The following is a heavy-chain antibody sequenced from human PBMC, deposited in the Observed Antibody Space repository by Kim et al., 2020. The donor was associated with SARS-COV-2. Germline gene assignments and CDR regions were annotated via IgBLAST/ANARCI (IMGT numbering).Heavy chain of an antibody. V-gene: IGHV3-30-3*01. J-gene: IGHJ6*02. CDR1: GFTFSRDS. D-gene: IGHD1-26*01. Sequence: GGSLRLSCAASGFTFSRDSMHWVRQAPGKGLEWVAVISYDGSKKYYADSVKGRFTISRDNSKNTLSLQMNSLRAEDTAVYYCARGKGGSCYGRDLWGQGTTVTVSS. CDR2: ISYDGSKK. CDR3: ARGKGGSCYGRDL.